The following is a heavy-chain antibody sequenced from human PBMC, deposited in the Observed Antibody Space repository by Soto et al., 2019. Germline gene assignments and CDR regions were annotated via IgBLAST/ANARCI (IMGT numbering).Heavy chain of an antibody. CDR2: IYWNDDK. J-gene: IGHJ4*02. CDR3: AHRRSDPGFGVVDFDY. D-gene: IGHD3-3*01. Sequence: QITLKESGPPLVKPTQTLTLTCTFSGFSLSTSGVGVGWIRQPPGKALEWLALIYWNDDKRYSPSLKSRLTITKDTSKNQVVLTMTNMDPVDTATYYCAHRRSDPGFGVVDFDYWGQGTLVTVSS. V-gene: IGHV2-5*01. CDR1: GFSLSTSGVG.